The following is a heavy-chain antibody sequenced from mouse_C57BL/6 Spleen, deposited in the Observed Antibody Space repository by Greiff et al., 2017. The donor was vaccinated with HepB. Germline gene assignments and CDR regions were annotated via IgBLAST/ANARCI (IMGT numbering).Heavy chain of an antibody. J-gene: IGHJ4*01. CDR1: GFTFSDYG. CDR2: ISSGSSTI. CDR3: ARGYYGSSPRSMDY. V-gene: IGHV5-17*01. Sequence: EVQGVESGGGLVKPGGSLKLSCAASGFTFSDYGMHWVRQAPEKGLEWVAYISSGSSTIYYADTVKGRFTISRDNAKNTLFMQMTSLRSEDTAMYYGARGYYGSSPRSMDYWGQGTSVTVSS. D-gene: IGHD1-1*01.